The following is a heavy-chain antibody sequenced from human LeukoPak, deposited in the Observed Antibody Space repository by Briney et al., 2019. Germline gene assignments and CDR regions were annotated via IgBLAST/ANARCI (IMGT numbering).Heavy chain of an antibody. CDR3: ARVGGYSGYAHY. V-gene: IGHV4-59*01. D-gene: IGHD5-12*01. Sequence: SETLSLTCTVSGGSISSYYWSWIRQPPGKGLEWIGYIYYSGSTNYNPSLKSRVSISVDTSKNQFSLKLSSVTAADTAVYYCARVGGYSGYAHYWGQGTLVTVSS. J-gene: IGHJ4*02. CDR1: GGSISSYY. CDR2: IYYSGST.